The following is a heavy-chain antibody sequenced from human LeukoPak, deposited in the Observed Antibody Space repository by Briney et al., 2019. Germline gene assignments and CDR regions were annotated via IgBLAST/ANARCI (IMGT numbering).Heavy chain of an antibody. CDR2: ISYGGSNE. CDR1: GFTFSDSA. V-gene: IGHV3-30-3*01. J-gene: IGHJ4*02. D-gene: IGHD3-10*01. CDR3: ARDRRLVTLGY. Sequence: PGGSLRLSCAASGFTFSDSAMNWVRQAPGKGLEWVALISYGGSNEYYADSVKGRFTISRDNSKNTLYLQMNSLRAEDTAVYYCARDRRLVTLGYWGQGTLVTVSS.